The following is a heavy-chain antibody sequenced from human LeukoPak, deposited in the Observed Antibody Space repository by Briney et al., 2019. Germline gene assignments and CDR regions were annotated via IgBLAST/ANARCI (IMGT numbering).Heavy chain of an antibody. CDR2: IKQDGSEK. CDR3: ARDYYDSSAYYYPFDY. V-gene: IGHV3-7*03. J-gene: IGHJ4*02. Sequence: PGGSLRLSCAASGFTFSNYWMNWVRQAPGKGLEWVANIKQDGSEKYYVDSVKGRFTISRDNAKSSVYLQMNSLRAEDTAVYYCARDYYDSSAYYYPFDYWGQGTLVTVSS. CDR1: GFTFSNYW. D-gene: IGHD3-22*01.